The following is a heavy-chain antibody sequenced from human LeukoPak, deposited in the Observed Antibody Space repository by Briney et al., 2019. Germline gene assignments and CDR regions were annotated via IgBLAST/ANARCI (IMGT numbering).Heavy chain of an antibody. D-gene: IGHD3-10*01. CDR3: AKPPAMVRGVGEFDP. Sequence: GGSLRLSCAASGFTFSSYAMSWVRQATGEGLEWVSAISGSGGSTYYAASVTGRFTIPRDNSKNTLYLQMNRRRAGDTAVYYCAKPPAMVRGVGEFDPWGQGTLVTVSS. V-gene: IGHV3-23*01. CDR1: GFTFSSYA. J-gene: IGHJ5*02. CDR2: ISGSGGST.